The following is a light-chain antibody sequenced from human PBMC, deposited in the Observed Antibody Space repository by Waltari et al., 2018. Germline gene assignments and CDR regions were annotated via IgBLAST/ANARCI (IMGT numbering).Light chain of an antibody. CDR1: QTISSY. J-gene: IGKJ2*01. CDR2: AAS. CDR3: QQSYSTPET. V-gene: IGKV1-39*01. Sequence: DIQMTQSPSSLYASVGDRVTITCRESQTISSYLNWDQHKPGKATKLLIYAASSLQSGLPSRFSGSGSGKDFTLTISSLPPEDFATYYCQQSYSTPETFGQGTKLEIK.